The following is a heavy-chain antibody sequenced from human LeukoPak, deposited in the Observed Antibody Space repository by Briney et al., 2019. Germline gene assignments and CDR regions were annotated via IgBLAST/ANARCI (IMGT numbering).Heavy chain of an antibody. J-gene: IGHJ5*02. Sequence: MASETLSLTCTVSGGSISSSSYYWTWIRQPAGKGLEWIGHIYHTGSTKYNPSLKSRVTILIDTSKNQFSLRLNSVTAADTAVYYCARVMAVNPDWFDPWGQGTLVTVSS. V-gene: IGHV4-61*09. D-gene: IGHD5-24*01. CDR2: IYHTGST. CDR3: ARVMAVNPDWFDP. CDR1: GGSISSSSYY.